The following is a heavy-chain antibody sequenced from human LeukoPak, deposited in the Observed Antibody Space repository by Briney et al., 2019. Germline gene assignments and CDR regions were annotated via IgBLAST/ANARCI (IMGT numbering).Heavy chain of an antibody. V-gene: IGHV4-4*09. CDR2: IYTSGST. CDR1: GGSFSGYY. J-gene: IGHJ4*02. Sequence: SETLSLTCAVYGGSFSGYYWSWIRQPPGKGLEWVGYIYTSGSTNHPPSLKSRVTISVDTSKNPFSLKLSSVTAADTAVYYCARHYGSGSSAFDYWGQGTLVTVSS. CDR3: ARHYGSGSSAFDY. D-gene: IGHD3-10*01.